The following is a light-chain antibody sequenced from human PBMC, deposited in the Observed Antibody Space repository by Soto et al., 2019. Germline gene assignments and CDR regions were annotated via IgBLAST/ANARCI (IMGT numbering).Light chain of an antibody. CDR2: AAS. Sequence: DIQMTQSPSSLSASVGDRVTITCRASQTIIRYLNWYQQKPGRAPYLIIYAASSLQSVVPSRFSGSESGTEFTLTISSLQSEDFATYYCQQSYSTLFTFGPGTKVEIK. CDR1: QTIIRY. V-gene: IGKV1-39*01. CDR3: QQSYSTLFT. J-gene: IGKJ3*01.